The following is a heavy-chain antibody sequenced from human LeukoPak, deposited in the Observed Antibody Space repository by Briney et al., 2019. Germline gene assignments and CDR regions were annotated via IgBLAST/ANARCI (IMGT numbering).Heavy chain of an antibody. V-gene: IGHV3-23*01. CDR2: ISGSGYNT. CDR1: GFTLGSYA. D-gene: IGHD3-10*01. Sequence: GGSLRLSCAGSGFTLGSYAMSWVRQAPGKGLEWVSAISGSGYNTYYADSVKGRFTISSESSGNTLYLQMHNLRAEDTAVYYCAKGVRLWFAFYFDYWGQGTLVTVSS. CDR3: AKGVRLWFAFYFDY. J-gene: IGHJ4*02.